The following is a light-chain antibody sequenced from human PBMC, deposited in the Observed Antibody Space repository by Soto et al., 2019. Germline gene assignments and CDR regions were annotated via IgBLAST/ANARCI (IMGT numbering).Light chain of an antibody. CDR2: GAS. J-gene: IGKJ1*01. V-gene: IGKV3-15*01. CDR3: QQYNNWPPT. Sequence: VLMTQSPATLSVSPGESATLSCRASQSVGSNLAWYQLKPGQAPRLLISGASTRATGVPARFSGSGSGTEFTLTISSPQSDDFAIYHCQQYNNWPPTFGQGTKVEIK. CDR1: QSVGSN.